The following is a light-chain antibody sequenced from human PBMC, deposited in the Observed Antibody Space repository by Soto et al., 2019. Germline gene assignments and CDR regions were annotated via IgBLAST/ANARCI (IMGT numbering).Light chain of an antibody. CDR1: SSDVGGYNY. J-gene: IGLJ1*01. CDR3: SSYAGXSNV. CDR2: EVN. Sequence: QSFLTQPPSASGSPGQSVAISCTGTSSDVGGYNYFSWYQQHPGKAPKLMIYEVNKRPSGVPDRFSGSKSGKTASLTVSGLQAEDEADYYGSSYAGXSNVVGTGTKVXV. V-gene: IGLV2-8*01.